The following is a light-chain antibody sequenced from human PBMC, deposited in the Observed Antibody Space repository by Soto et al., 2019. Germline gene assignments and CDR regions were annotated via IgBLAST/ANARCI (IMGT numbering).Light chain of an antibody. J-gene: IGLJ2*01. Sequence: QSVLTQPPSVSAAPGQRVTISCSGSTSNIGNNHLSWYQQLPGTAPKLLIYDNNKRPSGIPDRFSGSKSGTSAILGITGLQTGDEADYYCGTWDDSLSALVFGGGTKVTVL. V-gene: IGLV1-51*01. CDR3: GTWDDSLSALV. CDR2: DNN. CDR1: TSNIGNNH.